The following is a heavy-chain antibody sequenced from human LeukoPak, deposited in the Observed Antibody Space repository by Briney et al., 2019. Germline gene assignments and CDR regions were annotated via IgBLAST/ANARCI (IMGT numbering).Heavy chain of an antibody. J-gene: IGHJ4*02. CDR2: ISWDGGNT. Sequence: GGSLRLSCAASVFTFDDYAMHWVRQAPGKGLQWVSLISWDGGNTYYADSVKGRFTISRDNSKNSLYLQMNSLRAEDTALYYCAKDSAPDDYSRSPDYWGQGTLVTVSS. CDR3: AKDSAPDDYSRSPDY. CDR1: VFTFDDYA. V-gene: IGHV3-43D*03. D-gene: IGHD6-13*01.